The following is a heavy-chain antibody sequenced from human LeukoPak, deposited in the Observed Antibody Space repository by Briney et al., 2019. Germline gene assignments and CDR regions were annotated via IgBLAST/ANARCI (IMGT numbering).Heavy chain of an antibody. Sequence: PGRSLRLSCAASGFTFSSYAMHWVRQAPGKGLEWVANIRQDGSEKYYVDSVKGRFTISRDNAKNSLYLQMNSLRAEDTAVYYCARDLAFDIWGQGTMVTVSS. J-gene: IGHJ3*02. CDR3: ARDLAFDI. CDR2: IRQDGSEK. V-gene: IGHV3-7*03. CDR1: GFTFSSYA.